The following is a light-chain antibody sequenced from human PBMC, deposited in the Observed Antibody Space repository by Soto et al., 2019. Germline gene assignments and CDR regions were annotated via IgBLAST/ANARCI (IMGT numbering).Light chain of an antibody. CDR1: SSNIGSNT. V-gene: IGLV1-44*01. Sequence: QSVLTQPPSASGTPGQRVTISCSGSSSNIGSNTVNWYQQLPGTAPKLLIYSSNQRPSGVPERFSGSKSGTSASLAISGLQSEDEADYYCAAWDDSLNGWVFGGGTKVTVL. CDR3: AAWDDSLNGWV. J-gene: IGLJ3*02. CDR2: SSN.